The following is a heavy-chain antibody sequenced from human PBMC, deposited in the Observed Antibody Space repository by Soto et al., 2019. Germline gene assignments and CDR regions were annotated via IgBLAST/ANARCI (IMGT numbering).Heavy chain of an antibody. CDR3: ASSYSNYAIIDYYYYGMDV. Sequence: QVQLVQSGAEVKKPGASVKVSCKASGYTFTSYAMHWVRQAPGQRLEWMGWINAGNGNTKYSQKFQGRVTITRDTPXXXAXXELSSLRSEDTAVYYCASSYSNYAIIDYYYYGMDVWGQGTTVTVSS. D-gene: IGHD4-4*01. J-gene: IGHJ6*02. V-gene: IGHV1-3*01. CDR1: GYTFTSYA. CDR2: INAGNGNT.